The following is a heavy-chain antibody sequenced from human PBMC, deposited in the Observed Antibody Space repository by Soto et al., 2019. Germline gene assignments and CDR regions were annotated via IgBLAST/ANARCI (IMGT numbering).Heavy chain of an antibody. V-gene: IGHV4-39*01. D-gene: IGHD3-9*01. CDR3: ARLSPTAYDILTGYYRAVYYVDY. J-gene: IGHJ4*02. CDR1: GGSISSSRYY. Sequence: QLQLQESGPGLVKPSETLSLTCTVSGGSISSSRYYWGWIRQPPGKGLEWIGSIYYSGSTYYNPSLKSRDTISVDTSQSQFSLKLSSVTAADTAVYYCARLSPTAYDILTGYYRAVYYVDYWGQGTLVTVSS. CDR2: IYYSGST.